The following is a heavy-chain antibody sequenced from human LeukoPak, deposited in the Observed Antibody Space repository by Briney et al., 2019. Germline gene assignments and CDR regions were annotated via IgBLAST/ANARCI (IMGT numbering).Heavy chain of an antibody. V-gene: IGHV5-10-1*01. CDR2: IDPSDSYT. D-gene: IGHD3-10*01. CDR3: ASSTYYYGSGSYYRDYYYYYGMDV. CDR1: GYSFTSYW. J-gene: IGHJ6*04. Sequence: GESLRISCKGSGYSFTSYWISWVRQMPGKGLEWMGRIDPSDSYTNYSPSFQGHVTISADKSISTAYLQWGSLKASDTAMYYCASSTYYYGSGSYYRDYYYYYGMDVWGKGTTVTVSS.